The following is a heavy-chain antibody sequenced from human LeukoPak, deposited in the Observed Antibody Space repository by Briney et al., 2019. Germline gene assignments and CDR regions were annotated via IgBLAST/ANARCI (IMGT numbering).Heavy chain of an antibody. Sequence: SQTLSLTCTVSGGSISSGSYYWSWIRQPAGKGLEWIGRIYTSGSTNYNPSLKSRVTISVDTSKNQFSLKLSSVTAADTAVYYCASYEYCSSTSCYYPDWYFDLWSRGTLITVSS. J-gene: IGHJ2*01. CDR3: ASYEYCSSTSCYYPDWYFDL. V-gene: IGHV4-61*02. CDR1: GGSISSGSYY. D-gene: IGHD2-2*01. CDR2: IYTSGST.